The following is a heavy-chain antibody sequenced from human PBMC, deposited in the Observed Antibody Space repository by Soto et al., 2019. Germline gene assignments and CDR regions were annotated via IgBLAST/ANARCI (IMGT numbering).Heavy chain of an antibody. D-gene: IGHD6-6*01. J-gene: IGHJ6*02. Sequence: GGSLKLSCAASGFTFSSYGMHWVRQAPGKGLEWVAVISYDGSNKYYADSVKGRFTISRDNSKNTLYLQMNSLRAEDTAVYYCANCISSSPYYYYYGMDVWGQGTTVTVSS. CDR1: GFTFSSYG. V-gene: IGHV3-30*18. CDR2: ISYDGSNK. CDR3: ANCISSSPYYYYYGMDV.